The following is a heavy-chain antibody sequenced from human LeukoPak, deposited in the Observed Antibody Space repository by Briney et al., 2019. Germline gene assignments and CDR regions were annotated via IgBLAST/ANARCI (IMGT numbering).Heavy chain of an antibody. D-gene: IGHD6-6*01. V-gene: IGHV4-38-2*02. J-gene: IGHJ4*02. CDR3: ARSAYSTSPIDY. CDR2: IYHSGST. Sequence: PSETLSLTCTVSGYSISSSYYWGWIRQPPVKGLEWIGSIYHSGSTYYNPSLKSRVTISVDTSKNQFSLKLNSVTAADTAVYYCARSAYSTSPIDYWGQGTLVTVSS. CDR1: GYSISSSYY.